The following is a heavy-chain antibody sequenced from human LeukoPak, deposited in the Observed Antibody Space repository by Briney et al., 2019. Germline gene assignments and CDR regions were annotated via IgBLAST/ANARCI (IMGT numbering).Heavy chain of an antibody. V-gene: IGHV3-23*01. Sequence: GGSLRLSCAASGFALSNFAMTWVRLAPGKGLEWVSVISVNGGGRYYADSVKGRFTISRDNSKNTLYLQMNSLRAEDTAVYYCARDHVPDYGDYLGYYYYYGMDVWGQGTTVTVSS. CDR2: ISVNGGGR. CDR1: GFALSNFA. D-gene: IGHD4-17*01. CDR3: ARDHVPDYGDYLGYYYYYGMDV. J-gene: IGHJ6*02.